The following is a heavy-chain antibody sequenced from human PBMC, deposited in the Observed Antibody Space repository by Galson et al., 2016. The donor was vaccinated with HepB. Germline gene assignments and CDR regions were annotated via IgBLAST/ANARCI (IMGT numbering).Heavy chain of an antibody. V-gene: IGHV3-7*03. J-gene: IGHJ3*02. CDR3: ARGEKYYYTSSGYYLEDNDAFDI. CDR1: GFTFNTHW. Sequence: SLRLSCAASGFTFNTHWMTWVRQAPGKGLEWVANIKQDGSLKYFLDSVKGRFTISRDNAKNSLYLQMDSLRAEDTAVYYCARGEKYYYTSSGYYLEDNDAFDIWGRGTMVTVSS. D-gene: IGHD3-22*01. CDR2: IKQDGSLK.